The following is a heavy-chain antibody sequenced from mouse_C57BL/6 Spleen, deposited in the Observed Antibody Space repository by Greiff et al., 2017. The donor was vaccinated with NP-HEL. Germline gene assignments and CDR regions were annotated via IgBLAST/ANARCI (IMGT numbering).Heavy chain of an antibody. V-gene: IGHV2-2*01. CDR2: IWSGGST. CDR3: ARNWGTTVVGFDY. D-gene: IGHD1-1*01. CDR1: GFSLTSYG. J-gene: IGHJ2*01. Sequence: QVHVKQSGPGLVQPSQSLSITCTVSGFSLTSYGVHWVRQSPGKGLEWLGVIWSGGSTDYNAAFISRLSISKDNSKSQVFFKMNSLQADDTAIYYCARNWGTTVVGFDYWGQGTTLTVSS.